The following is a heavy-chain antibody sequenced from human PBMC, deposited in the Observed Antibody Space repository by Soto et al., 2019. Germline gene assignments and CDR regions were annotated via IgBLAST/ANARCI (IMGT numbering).Heavy chain of an antibody. CDR2: IWYDGSNK. D-gene: IGHD3-3*01. Sequence: PGGSLRLSCAASGFTFSSYGMHWVRQAPGKGLAWVAVIWYDGSNKYYADSVKGRFTISRDNSKNTLYQQMNSLRAEDTAVYYCARDMITIFGVVIPNYYYSMDVWGQGTTVTVSS. J-gene: IGHJ6*02. CDR3: ARDMITIFGVVIPNYYYSMDV. CDR1: GFTFSSYG. V-gene: IGHV3-33*01.